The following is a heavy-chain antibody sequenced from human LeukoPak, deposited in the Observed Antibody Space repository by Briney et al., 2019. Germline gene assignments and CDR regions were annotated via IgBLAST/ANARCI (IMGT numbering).Heavy chain of an antibody. Sequence: SETLSLTCAVYGGSFSGYYWSWIRQPPGKGLEWIGEINHSGSTNYNPSLKSRVTISVDTSKNQFSLKLSSVAAADTAVYYCARGGGHGGFFQHWGQGTLVTVSS. D-gene: IGHD3-16*01. CDR2: INHSGST. J-gene: IGHJ1*01. CDR3: ARGGGHGGFFQH. V-gene: IGHV4-34*01. CDR1: GGSFSGYY.